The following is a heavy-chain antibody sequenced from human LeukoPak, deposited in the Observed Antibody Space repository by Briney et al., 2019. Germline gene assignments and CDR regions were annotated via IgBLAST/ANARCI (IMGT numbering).Heavy chain of an antibody. Sequence: GASVKVSCKASGYTFTGYYMHWVRQAPGQGLEWMGRINPNSGGTNYAQKFQGRVTMTRDTSISTAYMELSRLRSDDTAVYYCARGGSYGYRYYFDYWGQGTLVTVSS. J-gene: IGHJ4*02. V-gene: IGHV1-2*06. CDR3: ARGGSYGYRYYFDY. CDR2: INPNSGGT. CDR1: GYTFTGYY. D-gene: IGHD5-18*01.